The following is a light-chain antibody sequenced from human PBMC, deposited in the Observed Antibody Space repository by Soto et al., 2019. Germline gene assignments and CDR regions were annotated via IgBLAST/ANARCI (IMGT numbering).Light chain of an antibody. Sequence: EIVLQQSPATLSLSPGASAPLSRRARQSVSLYLAWYQQKPGQAPRLLIYDASNRATGIPAKFSGSGSGTDFTLTISRLEPEDSAVYYCQQSSNSPPWITVGQGTRLEIK. J-gene: IGKJ5*01. CDR2: DAS. CDR3: QQSSNSPPWIT. CDR1: QSVSLY. V-gene: IGKV3-11*01.